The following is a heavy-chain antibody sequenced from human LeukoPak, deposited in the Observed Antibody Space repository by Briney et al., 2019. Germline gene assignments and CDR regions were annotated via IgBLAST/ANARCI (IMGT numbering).Heavy chain of an antibody. Sequence: GRSLRLSCTASGFTFGDYAMSWVRQAPGKGLEWVGFIRSKAYGGTTEYAASVKGRFTISRDDSKSIAYLQMNSLKTEDTAVYYCTRIMTTVTHSFDYWAREPWSPSPQ. CDR3: TRIMTTVTHSFDY. V-gene: IGHV3-49*04. D-gene: IGHD4-17*01. CDR2: IRSKAYGGTT. J-gene: IGHJ4*02. CDR1: GFTFGDYA.